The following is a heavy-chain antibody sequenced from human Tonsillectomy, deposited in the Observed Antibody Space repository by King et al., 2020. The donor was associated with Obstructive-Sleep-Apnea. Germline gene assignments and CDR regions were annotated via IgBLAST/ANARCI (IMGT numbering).Heavy chain of an antibody. CDR2: ISSNGGST. CDR1: GFTFSSYA. D-gene: IGHD5-12*01. CDR3: VKGRIYGPLDY. V-gene: IGHV3-64D*06. J-gene: IGHJ4*02. Sequence: QLVQSGGGLVQPGGSLRLSCSASGFTFSSYAMHWVRQAPGKGLEYVSGISSNGGSTYYADSVKGRFTISRDNSKNTLYLQMSSLRAEDTAVYYCVKGRIYGPLDYWGQGTLVTVSS.